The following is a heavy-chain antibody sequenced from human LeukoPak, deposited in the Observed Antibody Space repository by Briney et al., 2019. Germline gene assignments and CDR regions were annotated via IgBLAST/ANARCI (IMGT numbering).Heavy chain of an antibody. CDR3: ARGGRSYYDSSGYYSFDY. D-gene: IGHD3-22*01. CDR2: IIPIFGTA. J-gene: IGHJ4*02. CDR1: GGTFISYA. Sequence: SVNVSFKASGGTFISYAISWVRQAPGQGLEWMGGIIPIFGTANYAQKFQGRVTITADESTSTAYMELSSLRSEDTAVYYCARGGRSYYDSSGYYSFDYWGQGTLVTVSS. V-gene: IGHV1-69*01.